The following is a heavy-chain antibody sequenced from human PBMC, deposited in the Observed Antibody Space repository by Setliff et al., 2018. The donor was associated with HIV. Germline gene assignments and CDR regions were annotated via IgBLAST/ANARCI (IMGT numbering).Heavy chain of an antibody. J-gene: IGHJ5*02. V-gene: IGHV4-39*01. D-gene: IGHD3-10*01. CDR3: ARQEIFGLVRGVIS. Sequence: PSETLSLTCSVSGGSVNTYRYYWVWIRQPPGKGLEWIGSVYFRGSTYYNPSLESRVAMSVDTSTNQFSLKLISVTAADTSVYYCARQEIFGLVRGVISWGQGTLVTVS. CDR1: GGSVNTYRYY. CDR2: VYFRGST.